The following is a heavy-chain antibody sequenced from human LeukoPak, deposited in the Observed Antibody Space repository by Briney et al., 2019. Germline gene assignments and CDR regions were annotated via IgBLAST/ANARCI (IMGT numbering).Heavy chain of an antibody. CDR1: GFTFSSYG. CDR2: ISYDGSNK. J-gene: IGHJ4*02. D-gene: IGHD4-17*01. CDR3: AKAGTRYGDSTFFDY. Sequence: GGSLRLSCAASGFTFSSYGMHWVRQAPGKGLEWVAVISYDGSNKYYADSVKGRFTISRDNSKNTLYLQMNSLRAEDTAVYYCAKAGTRYGDSTFFDYWGQGTLVIVSS. V-gene: IGHV3-30*18.